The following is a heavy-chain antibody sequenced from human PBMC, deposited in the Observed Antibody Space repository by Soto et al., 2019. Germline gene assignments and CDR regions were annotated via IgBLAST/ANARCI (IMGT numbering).Heavy chain of an antibody. CDR3: ASSDILTGPFAFDY. Sequence: GASVKVSRKACGDSFTSYDINWVRQATGQGLEWMGWMNPNSGNTGYAQKFQGRVTMTRNTSISTAYMELSSLRSEDKAVYYCASSDILTGPFAFDYWGKGTLVPVSS. CDR1: GDSFTSYD. D-gene: IGHD3-9*01. J-gene: IGHJ4*02. V-gene: IGHV1-8*02. CDR2: MNPNSGNT.